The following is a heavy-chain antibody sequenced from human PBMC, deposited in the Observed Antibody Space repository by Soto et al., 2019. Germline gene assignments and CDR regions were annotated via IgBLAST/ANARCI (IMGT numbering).Heavy chain of an antibody. CDR2: IYYSGST. Sequence: SETLSLTCTVSGGSISSGGYYWSWIRQHPGKGLEWIGYIYYSGSTNYNPSLKSRVTISVDTSKNQFSLKLSSVTAADTAVYYCASGTWYSKQLVPGMDVWGQGTTVTVSS. J-gene: IGHJ6*02. CDR3: ASGTWYSKQLVPGMDV. CDR1: GGSISSGGYY. V-gene: IGHV4-61*08. D-gene: IGHD6-13*01.